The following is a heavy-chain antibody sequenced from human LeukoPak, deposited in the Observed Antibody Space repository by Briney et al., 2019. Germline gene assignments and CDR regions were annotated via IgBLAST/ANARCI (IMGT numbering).Heavy chain of an antibody. J-gene: IGHJ4*02. D-gene: IGHD3-22*01. CDR2: ITGSGGST. Sequence: GGSLRLSCAASGFTFSGYAMNWVRQAPGKGLEWVSGITGSGGSTFYADSVKGRFTISRDNSKNTLFLQMESLRAEDTAVYYCAKEERRDSSGYHFDYWGQGTLVTVSS. CDR1: GFTFSGYA. V-gene: IGHV3-23*01. CDR3: AKEERRDSSGYHFDY.